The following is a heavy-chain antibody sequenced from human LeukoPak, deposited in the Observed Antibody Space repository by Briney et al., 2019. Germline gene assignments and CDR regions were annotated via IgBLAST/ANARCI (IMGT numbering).Heavy chain of an antibody. CDR2: IYYSGST. V-gene: IGHV4-39*07. D-gene: IGHD1-7*01. Sequence: SETLSLTCTVSGGSISSSSYYWGWIRQPPGKGLGWIGSIYYSGSTYYNPSLKSRVTISVDTSKNQFSLKLSSVTAADTAVYYCARQRNYGHYFDYWGQGTLVTVSS. CDR1: GGSISSSSYY. J-gene: IGHJ4*02. CDR3: ARQRNYGHYFDY.